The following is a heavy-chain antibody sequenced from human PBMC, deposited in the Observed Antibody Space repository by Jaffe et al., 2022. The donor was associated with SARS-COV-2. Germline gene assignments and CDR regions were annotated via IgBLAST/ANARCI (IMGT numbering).Heavy chain of an antibody. CDR2: INTDGTST. J-gene: IGHJ4*02. CDR1: GFTFSSYW. CDR3: ARILSRDYFDY. V-gene: IGHV3-74*03. Sequence: EVQLVESGGNLVQPGGSLRLSCAASGFTFSSYWMHWVRQAPGKGLVWVSRINTDGTSTTYADSVKGRFTISRDNAKNTLYLQMNSLRAEDTAVYYCARILSRDYFDYWGQGTLVTVSS. D-gene: IGHD2-15*01.